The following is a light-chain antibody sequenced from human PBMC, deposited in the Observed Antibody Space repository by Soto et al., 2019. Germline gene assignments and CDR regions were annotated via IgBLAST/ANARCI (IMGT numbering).Light chain of an antibody. V-gene: IGKV3-11*01. CDR3: QQRSNWLFT. CDR1: QSVSSY. Sequence: EIVLTQSPATLSLSPGERATLSCRASQSVSSYLAWYQQKPGQAPRLLIYDASNRATGIPARFSGSGSGTDFTLTISILEPEDFAFYYCQQRSNWLFTFGQGTRLEIK. J-gene: IGKJ5*01. CDR2: DAS.